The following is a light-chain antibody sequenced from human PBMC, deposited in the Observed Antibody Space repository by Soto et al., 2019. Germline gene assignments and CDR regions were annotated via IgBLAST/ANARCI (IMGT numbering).Light chain of an antibody. J-gene: IGLJ3*02. Sequence: QPVLTQSPSASASLGASVKLTCTLSSGHSNYAIAWHQQQPEKGPRYLMKLNSDGSHSKGDGIPDRFSGSSSGAERYLTISRLQSEDEADYYCQTWGTGSWVFGGGTTLTVL. V-gene: IGLV4-69*01. CDR1: SGHSNYA. CDR2: LNSDGSH. CDR3: QTWGTGSWV.